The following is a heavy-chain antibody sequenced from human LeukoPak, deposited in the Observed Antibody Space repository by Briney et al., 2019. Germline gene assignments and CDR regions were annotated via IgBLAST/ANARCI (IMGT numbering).Heavy chain of an antibody. CDR2: TSDSGNT. Sequence: PSETLSLTCSVTGGSIRNYYWNWMRQPPGKGLEWIGYTSDSGNTYYNPSLKSRVTISVDTSKNQFSLKVTSATAADTAVYYCARWYDSGRYFDNWGLGTPVTVSS. J-gene: IGHJ4*02. V-gene: IGHV4-59*01. CDR3: ARWYDSGRYFDN. CDR1: GGSIRNYY. D-gene: IGHD6-19*01.